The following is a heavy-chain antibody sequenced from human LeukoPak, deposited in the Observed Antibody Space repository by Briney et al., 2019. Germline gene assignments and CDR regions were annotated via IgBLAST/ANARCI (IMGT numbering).Heavy chain of an antibody. D-gene: IGHD6-6*01. CDR2: ISRDGDTR. CDR1: GFTFRSSA. Sequence: GGSLRLSCAASGFTFRSSAMSWVRQAPGKGLEWVSAISRDGDTRYYADSVKGRFTISRDISKNTLYLQMNSLRAEDTAVYYCAKDATIAARPAYFDYWGQGTLVTVSS. J-gene: IGHJ4*02. V-gene: IGHV3-23*01. CDR3: AKDATIAARPAYFDY.